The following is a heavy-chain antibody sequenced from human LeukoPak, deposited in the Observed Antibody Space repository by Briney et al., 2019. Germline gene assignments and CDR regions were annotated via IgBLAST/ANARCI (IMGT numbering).Heavy chain of an antibody. V-gene: IGHV4-59*08. CDR2: IYYSGST. CDR1: GGSISSYY. Sequence: SETLSLTCTVSGGSISSYYWSWIRQPPGKGLEWIGYIYYSGSTNYNPSLKSRVTISVDTSKNQFSLKLSSVTAADTAVDYCARLPAAIGYFDYWGQGTLVTVSS. CDR3: ARLPAAIGYFDY. J-gene: IGHJ4*02. D-gene: IGHD2-2*01.